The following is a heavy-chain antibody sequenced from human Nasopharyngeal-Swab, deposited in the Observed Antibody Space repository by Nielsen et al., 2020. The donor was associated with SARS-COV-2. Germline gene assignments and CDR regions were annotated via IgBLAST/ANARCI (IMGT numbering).Heavy chain of an antibody. CDR1: AGSINVGGPS. CDR3: ARGGTSEEYHFFYMDV. Sequence: SETLSLSCTVSAGSINVGGPSWSWHRQPPGECLQWIGHICHTGSTYFNPSLKSRVTIILDRSKNQFSLKLTSVTAADTAVYYCARGGTSEEYHFFYMDVWGKGTTVTVSS. V-gene: IGHV4-30-2*01. D-gene: IGHD1-7*01. J-gene: IGHJ6*03. CDR2: ICHTGST.